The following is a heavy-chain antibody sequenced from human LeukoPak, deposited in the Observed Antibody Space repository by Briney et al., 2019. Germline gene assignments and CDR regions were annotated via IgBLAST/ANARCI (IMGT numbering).Heavy chain of an antibody. CDR3: ARVASSGPPDY. D-gene: IGHD3-22*01. J-gene: IGHJ4*02. V-gene: IGHV1-46*01. CDR2: INPSGGST. CDR1: GYTFTSYY. Sequence: ASVKVSCKASGYTFTSYYMHWVRQAPGQGLEWMGIINPSGGSTSYAQKFQGRVTMTRDTSTRTVYMELSSLRSEDTAVYYCARVASSGPPDYWGEGTLVTVSS.